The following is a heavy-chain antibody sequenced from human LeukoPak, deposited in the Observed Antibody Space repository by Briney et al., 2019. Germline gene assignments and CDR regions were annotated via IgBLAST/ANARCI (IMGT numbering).Heavy chain of an antibody. D-gene: IGHD3-22*01. V-gene: IGHV1-2*02. J-gene: IGHJ3*02. CDR3: ARGAGSYDSSGGYDAFDI. CDR2: INPNSGGT. CDR1: GYTFTGYY. Sequence: ASVKVSCKASGYTFTGYYMHWVRQAPGQGLEWMGWINPNSGGTNYAQKFQGRVTMTRDTSISTAYMELSRLRSDDTAVYYCARGAGSYDSSGGYDAFDIWGQGTMVTVSS.